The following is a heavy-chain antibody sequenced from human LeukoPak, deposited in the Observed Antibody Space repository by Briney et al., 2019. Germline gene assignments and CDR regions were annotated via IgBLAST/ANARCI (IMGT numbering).Heavy chain of an antibody. V-gene: IGHV5-51*01. CDR1: GHSFTNYW. Sequence: GESLKISCKGSGHSFTNYWIGWVRQMPGKGLEWVAIIFPGDSNTRYSPSFQGQVTISADKSISTAYLEWSSLKASDSAMYYCARESSPPAYGMDVWGKGTTVTVS. CDR3: ARESSPPAYGMDV. CDR2: IFPGDSNT. J-gene: IGHJ6*04. D-gene: IGHD6-13*01.